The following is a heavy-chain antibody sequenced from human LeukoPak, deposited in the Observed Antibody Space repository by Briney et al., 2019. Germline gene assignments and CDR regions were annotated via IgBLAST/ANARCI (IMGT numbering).Heavy chain of an antibody. D-gene: IGHD3-22*01. Sequence: SQTLSLTCAISGDSVSSNSAAWNWIRQSPSRGLEWLGRTYYRSKWYNDYAVSVKSRITINPDTSKNQFSLQLNSVTPEDTAVYYCARDRTASWSYDSSGYLDYWGQGTLVTVSS. CDR1: GDSVSSNSAA. CDR2: TYYRSKWYN. J-gene: IGHJ4*02. CDR3: ARDRTASWSYDSSGYLDY. V-gene: IGHV6-1*01.